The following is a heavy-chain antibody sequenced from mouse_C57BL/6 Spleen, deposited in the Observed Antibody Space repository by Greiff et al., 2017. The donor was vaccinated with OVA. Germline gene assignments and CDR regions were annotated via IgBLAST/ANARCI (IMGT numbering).Heavy chain of an antibody. CDR2: ISSGSSTI. J-gene: IGHJ4*01. V-gene: IGHV5-17*01. Sequence: EVHLVESGGGLVKPGGSLKLSCAASGFTFSDYGMHWVRQAPEKGLEWVAYISSGSSTIYYADTVKGRFTISRDNAKNTLFLQMTSLRSEDTAMYYCARPGGSNAMDYWGQGTSVTVSS. CDR1: GFTFSDYG. CDR3: ARPGGSNAMDY. D-gene: IGHD1-1*01.